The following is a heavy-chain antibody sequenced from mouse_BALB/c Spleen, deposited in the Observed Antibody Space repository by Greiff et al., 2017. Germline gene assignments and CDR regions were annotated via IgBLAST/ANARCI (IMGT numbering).Heavy chain of an antibody. J-gene: IGHJ4*01. CDR2: INPSNGGT. V-gene: IGHV1S81*02. D-gene: IGHD2-1*01. CDR3: TRKRKDYGNLYYYAMDY. CDR1: GYTFTSYY. Sequence: QVQLKQSGAELVKPGASVKLSCKASGYTFTSYYMYWVKQRPGQGLEWIGEINPSNGGTNFNEKFKSKATLTVDKSSSTAYMQLSSLTSEDSAVYYGTRKRKDYGNLYYYAMDYWGQGTSVTVSS.